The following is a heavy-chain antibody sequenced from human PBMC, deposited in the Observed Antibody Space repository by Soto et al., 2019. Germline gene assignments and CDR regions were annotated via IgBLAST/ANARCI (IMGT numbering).Heavy chain of an antibody. V-gene: IGHV3-23*01. CDR1: GFTLSNYA. Sequence: EVQLLESGGGLVQPGGSLRLSCATSGFTLSNYAMNWVRQSPGKGLEWVSSIIASGDSTYYPESVKGRFTVSRDNSKNTMYLQIDSLRAEDTAVYYCAKGGSLTGYFTYDYWGQGSLVTVSS. CDR2: IIASGDST. D-gene: IGHD3-9*01. CDR3: AKGGSLTGYFTYDY. J-gene: IGHJ4*02.